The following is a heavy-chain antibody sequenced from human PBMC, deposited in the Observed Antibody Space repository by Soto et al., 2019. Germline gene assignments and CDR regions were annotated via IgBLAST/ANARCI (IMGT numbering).Heavy chain of an antibody. CDR3: ARAPNRYDYVWGSYRYTTLFDA. CDR1: GGSFSGYY. V-gene: IGHV4-34*01. CDR2: INYSGST. Sequence: SETLSLTCAVYGGSFSGYYWSWIRQPPGKGLEWIGEINYSGSTNYNPSLKSRVTISVDTSKNQFSLKLSSVTAADTAVYYCARAPNRYDYVWGSYRYTTLFDAWGQGTLVTVAS. D-gene: IGHD3-16*02. J-gene: IGHJ5*02.